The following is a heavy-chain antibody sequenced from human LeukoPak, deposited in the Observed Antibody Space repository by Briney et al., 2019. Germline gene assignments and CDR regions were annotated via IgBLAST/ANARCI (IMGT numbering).Heavy chain of an antibody. CDR3: ARDCFSGGGPLDI. CDR2: IAVVGGNT. D-gene: IGHD2-15*01. Sequence: GGSLRLSCAASGFTFSNYGMAWVRQAPGKGLEWVSTIAVVGGNTHYADSVEGRFTISRQDSNNALHLQLNSLRAQDTAIYYCARDCFSGGGPLDIWGQGTLVTVSS. J-gene: IGHJ4*02. CDR1: GFTFSNYG. V-gene: IGHV3-23*01.